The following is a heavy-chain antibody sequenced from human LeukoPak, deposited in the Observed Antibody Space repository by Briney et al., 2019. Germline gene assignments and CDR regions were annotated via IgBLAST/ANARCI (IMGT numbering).Heavy chain of an antibody. Sequence: SETLSLTCTVSGGSISSYYWSWIRQPPGKGLEWIGYIYYSGSTNYNPSLKSRVTISVDTSKNQFSLKLSSVTAADTAVYYCASLTTVTTSFDHWGQGTLVTVSS. CDR3: ASLTTVTTSFDH. CDR2: IYYSGST. V-gene: IGHV4-59*01. D-gene: IGHD4-17*01. J-gene: IGHJ4*02. CDR1: GGSISSYY.